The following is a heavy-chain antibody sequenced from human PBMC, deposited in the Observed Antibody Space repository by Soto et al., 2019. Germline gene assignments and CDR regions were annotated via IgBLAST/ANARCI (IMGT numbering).Heavy chain of an antibody. V-gene: IGHV3-66*01. CDR3: AKDLNFRDIVLVPAGAPTYYYGMDV. D-gene: IGHD2-2*01. Sequence: GGSLRLSCAASGFTVSSNYMSWVRQAPGKGLEWVSVIYSGGSTYYADSVKGRFTISRDNSKNTLYLQMNSLRAEDTAVYYCAKDLNFRDIVLVPAGAPTYYYGMDVWGQGTTVTVSS. J-gene: IGHJ6*02. CDR2: IYSGGST. CDR1: GFTVSSNY.